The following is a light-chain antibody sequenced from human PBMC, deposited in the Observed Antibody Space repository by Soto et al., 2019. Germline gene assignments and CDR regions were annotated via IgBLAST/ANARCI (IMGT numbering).Light chain of an antibody. CDR2: STN. Sequence: QTVVTQEPSFSVSPGGTVTLTCGLSSGSVSTSSYPSWYQQTPGQAPRTLIYSTNTRSSGVPDRFSGSILGNKAALTITGAQADDESDYYCLLYMGSGSWVFGGGTKLTVL. CDR3: LLYMGSGSWV. CDR1: SGSVSTSSY. J-gene: IGLJ3*02. V-gene: IGLV8-61*01.